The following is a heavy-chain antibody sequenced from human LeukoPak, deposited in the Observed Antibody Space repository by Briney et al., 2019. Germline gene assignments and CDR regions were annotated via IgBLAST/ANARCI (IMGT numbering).Heavy chain of an antibody. CDR2: INPNSGGT. CDR1: GGTFSSYA. V-gene: IGHV1-2*02. Sequence: ASVKVSCKASGGTFSSYAISWVRQAPGQGLEWMGWINPNSGGTNYAQKFQGRVTMTRDTSISTAYMELSRLRSDDTAVYYCARDGLPPDTAMVINWFDPWGQGTLVTVSS. CDR3: ARDGLPPDTAMVINWFDP. J-gene: IGHJ5*02. D-gene: IGHD5-18*01.